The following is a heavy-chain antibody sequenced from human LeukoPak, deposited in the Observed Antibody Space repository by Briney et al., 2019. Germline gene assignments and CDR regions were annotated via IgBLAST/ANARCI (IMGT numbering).Heavy chain of an antibody. J-gene: IGHJ4*02. Sequence: GGSLRLSCAASGFTFSSYAVSWVRQAPGKGLEWVSAISGSGGSTYYADSVKGRFTISRDNSKNTLYLQMNSLRAEDTAVYYCAKDPRYCTNCVFYSPTYYFDYWGQGTLVTLSS. CDR1: GFTFSSYA. V-gene: IGHV3-23*01. CDR2: ISGSGGST. D-gene: IGHD2-8*01. CDR3: AKDPRYCTNCVFYSPTYYFDY.